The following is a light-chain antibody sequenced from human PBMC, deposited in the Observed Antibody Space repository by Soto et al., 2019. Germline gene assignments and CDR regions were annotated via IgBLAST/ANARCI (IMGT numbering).Light chain of an antibody. CDR2: SDY. Sequence: QSVLTQPPSASGTPGQRVTISCSGSSSNIGSLSVDWYQHLPGTAPKHLIYSDYQRPSGVPDRFSGSKSGISASLAISRLQSEDDADYYCAAWNGTLNGLYVFGTGTKLTVL. CDR3: AAWNGTLNGLYV. V-gene: IGLV1-44*01. CDR1: SSNIGSLS. J-gene: IGLJ1*01.